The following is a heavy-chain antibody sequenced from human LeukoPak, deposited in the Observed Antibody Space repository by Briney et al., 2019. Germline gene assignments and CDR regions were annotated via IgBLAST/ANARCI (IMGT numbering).Heavy chain of an antibody. J-gene: IGHJ5*02. V-gene: IGHV3-23*01. Sequence: GGSLRLSCAASGFTFSNYAMSWVRQAPGKGLEWVSAIGVNTYYTDSVKGRFTISRDNSKNTLYLQMNSLRAEDTAVYYCARGGDIVVVPADNWFDPWGQGTLVTVSS. CDR3: ARGGDIVVVPADNWFDP. CDR1: GFTFSNYA. CDR2: IGVNT. D-gene: IGHD2-2*01.